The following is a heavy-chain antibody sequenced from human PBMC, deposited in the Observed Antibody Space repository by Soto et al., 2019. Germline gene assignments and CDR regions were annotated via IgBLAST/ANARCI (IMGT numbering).Heavy chain of an antibody. CDR3: AKTLRAAAGIGNLGYFDY. V-gene: IGHV3-23*01. Sequence: EVQLLESGGGLVQPGGSLRLSGAASGFTFSSYAMSWVSQAPGKGLEWVSAISGSGGSTYYADSVKGRFTISRDTSKNTLFLQMNSLRAEDTAVYYCAKTLRAAAGIGNLGYFDYWGQGTLVTVSS. CDR1: GFTFSSYA. J-gene: IGHJ4*02. D-gene: IGHD6-13*01. CDR2: ISGSGGST.